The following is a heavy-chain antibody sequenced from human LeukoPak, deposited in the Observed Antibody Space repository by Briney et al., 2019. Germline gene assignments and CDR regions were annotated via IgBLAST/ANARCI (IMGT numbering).Heavy chain of an antibody. Sequence: SQTLSLTCAISGDSVSADSATWNWIRQSPWRGLEWLGRTYYRSNRSKWSSDYALSVESRITNSPDTSKNEFSLQLNSVTPEDTAVYYCARANHRAFDIWGQGTMVTVSS. CDR3: ARANHRAFDI. J-gene: IGHJ3*02. CDR2: TYYRSNRSKWSS. CDR1: GDSVSADSAT. V-gene: IGHV6-1*01.